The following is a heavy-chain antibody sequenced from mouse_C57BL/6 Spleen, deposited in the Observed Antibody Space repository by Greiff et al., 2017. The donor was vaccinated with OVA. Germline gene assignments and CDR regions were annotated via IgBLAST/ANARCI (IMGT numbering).Heavy chain of an antibody. CDR2: INPNNGGT. CDR3: VRDYYAMDY. Sequence: EVQLVESGPELVKPGASVKMSCKASGYTFTDYNMHWVKQSHGKSLEWIGYINPNNGGTSYNQKFKGKATLTVNKSSSTAYMELRSLTSEDSAVYYCVRDYYAMDYWGQGTSVTVSS. CDR1: GYTFTDYN. J-gene: IGHJ4*01. V-gene: IGHV1-22*01.